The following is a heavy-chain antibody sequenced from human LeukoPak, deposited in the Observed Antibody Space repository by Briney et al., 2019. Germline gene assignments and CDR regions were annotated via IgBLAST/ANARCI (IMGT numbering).Heavy chain of an antibody. V-gene: IGHV4-61*02. J-gene: IGHJ6*04. Sequence: PSETLSLTCTVSGGSISSGSYYWSWIRQPAGKGLEWIGRIYTSGSTNYNPSLKSRVTISVDTSKNQFSLKLSSVTAADTAVYYCARDGIDYSNYGLDVWGKGTTVTVSS. CDR2: IYTSGST. CDR1: GGSISSGSYY. CDR3: ARDGIDYSNYGLDV. D-gene: IGHD4-11*01.